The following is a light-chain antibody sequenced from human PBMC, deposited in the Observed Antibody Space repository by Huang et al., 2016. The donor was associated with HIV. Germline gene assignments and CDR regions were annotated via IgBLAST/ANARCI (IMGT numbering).Light chain of an antibody. V-gene: IGKV3-20*01. CDR3: QQYGSSPGYT. CDR2: GAS. CDR1: QSVSSSY. Sequence: EIVLTQSPGTLSLSPGERATFSCRASQSVSSSYLAWYQQKPGQAPRLLIFGASSRATGIPDRFSGSGSGTDFTLTISRLEPEDFAVYYCQQYGSSPGYTFGQGTKLGIK. J-gene: IGKJ2*01.